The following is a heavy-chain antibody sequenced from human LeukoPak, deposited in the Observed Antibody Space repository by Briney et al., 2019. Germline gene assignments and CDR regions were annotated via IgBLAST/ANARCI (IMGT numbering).Heavy chain of an antibody. CDR3: ARGFTHRMYYSAGGDAFDI. V-gene: IGHV1-18*01. D-gene: IGHD3-10*01. J-gene: IGHJ3*02. CDR2: ISVYNGNT. CDR1: GYIFTSYG. Sequence: EASVKVSCKASGYIFTSYGISWVRQAPGQGLEWMGWISVYNGNTKYAQKFQGRVTMTKDTSTSTAYMELRSLRSDDTAVYYCARGFTHRMYYSAGGDAFDIWGQGTMVTVSS.